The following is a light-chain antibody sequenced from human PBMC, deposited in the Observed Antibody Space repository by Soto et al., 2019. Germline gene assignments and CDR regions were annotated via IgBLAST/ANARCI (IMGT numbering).Light chain of an antibody. V-gene: IGLV2-8*01. Sequence: QSVLTQPPSASGSPGQSVTISCTGTSSDVGGYNYVSWYQQHPGKAPKLMIYEVIKRPSGVPDRFSGSKSGNTASLTVSGLQAEDEAAYYCTSYTASNNYVFGTGTKLTVL. CDR2: EVI. CDR1: SSDVGGYNY. CDR3: TSYTASNNYV. J-gene: IGLJ1*01.